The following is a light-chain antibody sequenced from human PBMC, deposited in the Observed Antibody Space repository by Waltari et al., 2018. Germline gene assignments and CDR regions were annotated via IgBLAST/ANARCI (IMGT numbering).Light chain of an antibody. Sequence: AVSLGERATVNCKSSQSVLYNSNKKNYLAWYQQRPGQHPRLLIYWASIRQSGIPDRFRGSGSATEFTLTITSLQAEDVAVYYCQQYYDVPYTFGQGTKVEI. CDR3: QQYYDVPYT. V-gene: IGKV4-1*01. CDR2: WAS. J-gene: IGKJ2*01. CDR1: QSVLYNSNKKNY.